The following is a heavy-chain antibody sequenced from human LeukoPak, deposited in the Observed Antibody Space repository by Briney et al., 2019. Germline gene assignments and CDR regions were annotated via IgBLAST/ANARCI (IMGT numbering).Heavy chain of an antibody. CDR3: AREFSGGYFDY. Sequence: GASVKVSCKASGYTFIGYFMHWVRQAPGQGLEWMGIIDPSGGSPTYAQKFQGRFTMTTDTSTNTLYMELRSLRSEDTAVYYCAREFSGGYFDYRGQGTLVTVSS. CDR1: GYTFIGYF. V-gene: IGHV1-46*01. J-gene: IGHJ4*02. D-gene: IGHD3-16*01. CDR2: IDPSGGSP.